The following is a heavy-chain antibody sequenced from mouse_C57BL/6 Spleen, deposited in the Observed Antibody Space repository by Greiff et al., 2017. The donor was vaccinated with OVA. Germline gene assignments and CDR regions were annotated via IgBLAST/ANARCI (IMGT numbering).Heavy chain of an antibody. CDR1: GFTFSDYG. J-gene: IGHJ4*01. CDR3: ARLHYYAMDY. V-gene: IGHV5-17*01. CDR2: ISSGSSTI. Sequence: EVQLQESGGGLVKPGGSLKLSCAASGFTFSDYGMHWVRQAPEKGLEWVAYISSGSSTIYYADTVKGRFTISRDNAKNTLFLQMTSLRSEDTAMYYCARLHYYAMDYWGQGTSVTVSS.